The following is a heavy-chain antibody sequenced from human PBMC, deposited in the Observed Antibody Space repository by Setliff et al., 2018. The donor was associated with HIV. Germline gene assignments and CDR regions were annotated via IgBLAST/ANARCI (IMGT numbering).Heavy chain of an antibody. V-gene: IGHV3-30*02. CDR1: GFTFSSFG. J-gene: IGHJ4*02. Sequence: GGSLRLSCAASGFTFSSFGMHWVRQAPGKGLGWVSFIRYGGSNKYYADSVKGRFTISRDNSKNTLYLQMNSLRAEDTAVYYCVRDDNYFDTTGYYPYFDYWGQGTQVTVSS. D-gene: IGHD3-22*01. CDR3: VRDDNYFDTTGYYPYFDY. CDR2: IRYGGSNK.